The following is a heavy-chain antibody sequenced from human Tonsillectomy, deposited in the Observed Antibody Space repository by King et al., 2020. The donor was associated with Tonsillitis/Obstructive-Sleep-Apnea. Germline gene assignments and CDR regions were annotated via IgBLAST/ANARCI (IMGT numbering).Heavy chain of an antibody. D-gene: IGHD3-16*01. CDR2: IYSGGST. CDR1: GFTVSSNY. CDR3: ARVPTSNYYYGMDV. J-gene: IGHJ6*02. Sequence: EVQLVESGGGLIQPGGSLRLSCAASGFTVSSNYMSWVRQAPGKGLEWVSVIYSGGSTYYADSVKGRFTISRDNSKNTLYLQMNSLRAEDTAVYYCARVPTSNYYYGMDVCGQGTTVTVSS. V-gene: IGHV3-53*01.